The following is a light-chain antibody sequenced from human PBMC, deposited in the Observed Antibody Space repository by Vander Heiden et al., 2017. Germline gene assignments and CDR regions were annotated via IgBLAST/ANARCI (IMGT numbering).Light chain of an antibody. Sequence: QSALTQPASVSGSPGQSITISCPGSSSDVGGYNHVSWYQQHPGKAPKLIIYDVIFRPSGVSNRLSGSRSGNTASLTISGLQPEDEADYYCSSRTNTNTWVFGGGTKLTVL. J-gene: IGLJ3*02. CDR1: SSDVGGYNH. CDR3: SSRTNTNTWV. V-gene: IGLV2-14*01. CDR2: DVI.